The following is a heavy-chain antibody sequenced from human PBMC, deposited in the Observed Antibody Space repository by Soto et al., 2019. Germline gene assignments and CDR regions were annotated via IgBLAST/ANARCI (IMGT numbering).Heavy chain of an antibody. CDR1: GYTFSNYG. Sequence: QVQLVQSGVEVKKPGASVKVSCKASGYTFSNYGISWVRQAPGQGLEWMGWFSSYSGDARYAQNLQGRVTMTTDTSTSTAYMKLSRLRSDETAVYYCAREDSGGLDYWGQGTLVTVSS. D-gene: IGHD1-26*01. J-gene: IGHJ4*02. CDR2: FSSYSGDA. V-gene: IGHV1-18*01. CDR3: AREDSGGLDY.